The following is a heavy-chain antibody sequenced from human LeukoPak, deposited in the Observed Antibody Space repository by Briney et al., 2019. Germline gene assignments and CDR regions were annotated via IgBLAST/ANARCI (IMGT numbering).Heavy chain of an antibody. CDR3: ARYRYTAMLTDFDY. J-gene: IGHJ4*02. D-gene: IGHD5-18*01. Sequence: GESLKISCKGSGARFTNYWIGWGRQMPGKGLEWMGIIYPGDSDTRYSPSFQDQVTISADKSISTAYLQWSSLKASDTATYYCARYRYTAMLTDFDYWGQGTLVTVSS. V-gene: IGHV5-51*01. CDR1: GARFTNYW. CDR2: IYPGDSDT.